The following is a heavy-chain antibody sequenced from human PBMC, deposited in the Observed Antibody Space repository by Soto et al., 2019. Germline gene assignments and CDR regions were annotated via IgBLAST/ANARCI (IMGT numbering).Heavy chain of an antibody. Sequence: SETLSLTFTVSGGSISSISYYWGWIRQPPGKGLELIGSIYYSGSTYHNPSLKSRVTISVDTSKNQFSLKLSSVTAADTAVYYCARGYCSGGSCYRXWGQGSQVTVSX. J-gene: IGHJ4*02. V-gene: IGHV4-39*01. CDR1: GGSISSISYY. CDR3: ARGYCSGGSCYRX. D-gene: IGHD2-15*01. CDR2: IYYSGST.